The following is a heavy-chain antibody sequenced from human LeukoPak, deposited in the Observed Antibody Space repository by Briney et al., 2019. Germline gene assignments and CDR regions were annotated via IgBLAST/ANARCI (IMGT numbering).Heavy chain of an antibody. Sequence: PGGSLRLSCAASGFTFSSYVMSWVRQAPGKGLEWVSGISDSGGSTYYADSVKGRFTISRDNSKNTLYLQMNSLRAEDTAVYYCAKLPGRPADYWGQGTLVTVSS. CDR3: AKLPGRPADY. CDR2: ISDSGGST. V-gene: IGHV3-23*01. J-gene: IGHJ4*02. CDR1: GFTFSSYV.